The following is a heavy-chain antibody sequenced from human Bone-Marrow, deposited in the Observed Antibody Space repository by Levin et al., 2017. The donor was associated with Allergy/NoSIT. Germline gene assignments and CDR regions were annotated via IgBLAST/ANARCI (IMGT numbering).Heavy chain of an antibody. CDR3: AKVADDYRPGGLYYMDV. V-gene: IGHV3-23*05. Sequence: PGGSLRLSCEASGFSFSAYGMNWVRQVPGRGLEWVSGISIGNVNYDADPVKGRFIISRDNSKSTLYLQMNNLRAEDTAVYYCAKVADDYRPGGLYYMDVWGKGTSVTVSS. J-gene: IGHJ6*03. CDR2: ISIGNVN. CDR1: GFSFSAYG. D-gene: IGHD3-16*01.